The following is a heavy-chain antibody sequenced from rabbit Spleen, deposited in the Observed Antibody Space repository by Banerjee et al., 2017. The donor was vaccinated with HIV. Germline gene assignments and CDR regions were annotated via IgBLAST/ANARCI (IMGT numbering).Heavy chain of an antibody. CDR1: GFSISSYY. CDR2: IDPGFGIT. Sequence: QLEESAGGLVQPGGSLTLTCTASGFSISSYYMNWVRQAPGKGLEWIGYIDPGFGITYYANWVNARFSISRENAQNSVFLQMTSLTAADTAPYFCARDCAGGSYFAWWGPGSLLTVS. CDR3: ARDCAGGSYFAW. V-gene: IGHV1S7*01. D-gene: IGHD8-1*01. J-gene: IGHJ4*01.